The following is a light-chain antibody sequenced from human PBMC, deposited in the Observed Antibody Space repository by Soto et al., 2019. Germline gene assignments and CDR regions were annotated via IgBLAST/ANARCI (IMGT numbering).Light chain of an antibody. V-gene: IGKV3-15*01. J-gene: IGKJ5*01. Sequence: EIVMTQSPDTLYVSPGEGATLSCRSSQSVRTKLAWYQQKSCQAPSLLMYGASTRATGIPDRFSGSGSGTEFTLTTSSVQSEDFAVYYCQQYQSWPPITFGQWTRLEIK. CDR1: QSVRTK. CDR2: GAS. CDR3: QQYQSWPPIT.